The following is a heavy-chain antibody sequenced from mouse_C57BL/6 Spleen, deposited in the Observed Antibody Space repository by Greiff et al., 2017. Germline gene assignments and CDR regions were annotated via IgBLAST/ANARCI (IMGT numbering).Heavy chain of an antibody. Sequence: QVQLQQSGTELVKPGASVKLSCKASGYTFTSYWMHWVKQRPGQGLEWIGNINPSNGGTNYNEKFKSKATLTVDKSSSTAYMQLSSLTSEDSAVYYCARCGSSYDWYFDVWGTGTTVTVSS. J-gene: IGHJ1*03. D-gene: IGHD1-1*01. CDR3: ARCGSSYDWYFDV. CDR1: GYTFTSYW. V-gene: IGHV1-53*01. CDR2: INPSNGGT.